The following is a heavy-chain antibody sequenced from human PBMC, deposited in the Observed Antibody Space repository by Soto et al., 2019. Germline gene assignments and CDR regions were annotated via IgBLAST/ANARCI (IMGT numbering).Heavy chain of an antibody. CDR1: GFSFSTYS. CDR3: ARWSGYADA. V-gene: IGHV3-23*01. Sequence: GGSLRLSCAACGFSFSTYSMAWVRQAAGKGPQWVSGLSGGGANTFYIDSVRGRFTISVDNSKNTVYLQMDSLRADDTAVYYCARWSGYADAWGQGTLVTVSS. CDR2: LSGGGANT. J-gene: IGHJ4*02. D-gene: IGHD4-17*01.